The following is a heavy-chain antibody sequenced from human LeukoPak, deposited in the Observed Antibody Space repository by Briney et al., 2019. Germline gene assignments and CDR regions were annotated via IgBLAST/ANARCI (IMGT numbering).Heavy chain of an antibody. CDR1: GYSFTSYW. J-gene: IGHJ4*02. CDR3: GRHMNNLQLWLDY. CDR2: AYPGDSDT. Sequence: GESLKISCKASGYSFTSYWIVWVRQTPGKGLEWMGIAYPGDSDTRYNPSFQGQVTISADKSTATAYLHLSDLKASDTAIYYCGRHMNNLQLWLDYWGQGTVVTVS. V-gene: IGHV5-51*01. D-gene: IGHD1/OR15-1a*01.